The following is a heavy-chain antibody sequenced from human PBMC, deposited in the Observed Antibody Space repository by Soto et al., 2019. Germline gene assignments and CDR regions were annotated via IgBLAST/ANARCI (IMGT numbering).Heavy chain of an antibody. CDR1: GFTFTSYA. D-gene: IGHD3-16*01. J-gene: IGHJ6*02. CDR3: ARGLKNHYAMDV. V-gene: IGHV3-23*01. Sequence: LRLSCAASGFTFTSYAMSWVRQAPGKGLEWVSTLSGTGSSTYYRGSMKGRFTISRDNAENTVYLQMNSLRDEDTAVYFCARGLKNHYAMDVWGQGTTVTVSS. CDR2: LSGTGSST.